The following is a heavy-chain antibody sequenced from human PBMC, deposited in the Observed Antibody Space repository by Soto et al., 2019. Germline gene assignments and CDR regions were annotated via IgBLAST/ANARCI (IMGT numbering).Heavy chain of an antibody. CDR2: INPRSGGT. D-gene: IGHD2-15*01. CDR1: GYSFTGYY. CDR3: ARRPLAHCSGGGCLDP. J-gene: IGHJ5*02. Sequence: ASVKVSCKASGYSFTGYYIQWVRQAPGQGLEWLGWINPRSGGTIYAQKFQDRVTLTRDTSISTAYVELRSLTSDDTAVYYCARRPLAHCSGGGCLDPWGQGTLVTVSS. V-gene: IGHV1-2*02.